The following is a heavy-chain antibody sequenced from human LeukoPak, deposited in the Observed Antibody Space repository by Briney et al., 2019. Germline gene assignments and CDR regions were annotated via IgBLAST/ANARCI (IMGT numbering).Heavy chain of an antibody. Sequence: PGGSLRLSCAASGFTVSSSYMSWVRQAPGKGLEWVSSLYSGGSTYYADSVKGRFTISGDNSKNTPYLQMNSLRTEDTAIYYCARVLRGYWGQGTLVTVSS. CDR1: GFTVSSSY. CDR2: LYSGGST. V-gene: IGHV3-66*02. J-gene: IGHJ4*02. D-gene: IGHD3-3*01. CDR3: ARVLRGY.